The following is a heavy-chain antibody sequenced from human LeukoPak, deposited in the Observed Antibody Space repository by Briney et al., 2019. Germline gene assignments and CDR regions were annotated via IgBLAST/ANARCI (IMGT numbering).Heavy chain of an antibody. CDR3: ARDSGGSGSYYGTFDS. CDR2: ISYDGSNK. CDR1: GFTFSSYA. V-gene: IGHV3-30*04. D-gene: IGHD3-10*01. J-gene: IGHJ4*02. Sequence: PGRSLRLSCAASGFTFSSYAMHWVRQAPGKGLEWVAVISYDGSNKYYADSVEGRFTISRDNSKNTLDLQMNSLRAEDTAVYYCARDSGGSGSYYGTFDSWGQGTLVTVSS.